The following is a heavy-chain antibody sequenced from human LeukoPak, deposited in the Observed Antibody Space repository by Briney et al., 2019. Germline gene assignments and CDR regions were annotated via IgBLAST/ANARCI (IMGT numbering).Heavy chain of an antibody. CDR3: AREDGYSISWYSDY. V-gene: IGHV3-11*05. Sequence: GGSESLSCAASGFTFSDYYMSWIRQAPGKGLEWVSDISSTSIYTNYADSVKGRFTISRDNAKNSLYLQMNSLRAEDTAVYYCAREDGYSISWYSDYWGQGTLVTVSS. D-gene: IGHD6-13*01. J-gene: IGHJ4*02. CDR2: ISSTSIYT. CDR1: GFTFSDYY.